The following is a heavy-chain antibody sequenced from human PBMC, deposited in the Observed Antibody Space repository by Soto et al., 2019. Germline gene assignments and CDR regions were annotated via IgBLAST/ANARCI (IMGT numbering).Heavy chain of an antibody. CDR1: GASARSGDYY. CDR2: IYNSGGS. J-gene: IGHJ4*02. Sequence: SVTLSLTCSVAGASARSGDYYLSSIRQAPGKGLEWIGYIYNSGGSYYNPSLKGRLTISIDTSKNQFSLKLNSVTAADTAIYYCVGTGTTDDYWGRGNLVTVSS. D-gene: IGHD4-17*01. CDR3: VGTGTTDDY. V-gene: IGHV4-30-4*01.